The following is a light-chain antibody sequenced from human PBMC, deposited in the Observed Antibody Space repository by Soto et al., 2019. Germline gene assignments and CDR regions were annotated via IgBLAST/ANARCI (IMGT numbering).Light chain of an antibody. J-gene: IGKJ3*01. CDR2: GAS. V-gene: IGKV3-20*01. CDR1: QSVSSSY. CDR3: QQSGT. Sequence: EIVLTQSPGTLSLSPGERATLSCRASQSVSSSYLAWYQQKPGQAPRLLIYGASSRATGIPDRFSGSGSGTDFTLTISRLEPGDFAVYYCQQSGTFGPGTKVDIK.